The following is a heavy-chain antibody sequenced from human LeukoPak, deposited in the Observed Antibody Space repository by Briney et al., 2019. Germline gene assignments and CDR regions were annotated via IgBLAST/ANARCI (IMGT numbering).Heavy chain of an antibody. CDR3: AREKAGIVVVPAPYFDY. CDR2: ISSSGSTI. D-gene: IGHD2-2*01. CDR1: GFTFSSYE. Sequence: PGGSLRLSCAASGFTFSSYEMNWVRQAPGKGLEWVSYISSSGSTIYCADSVKGRFTISRDNAKNSLYLQMNSLRAEDTAVYYCAREKAGIVVVPAPYFDYWGQGTLVTVSS. V-gene: IGHV3-48*03. J-gene: IGHJ4*02.